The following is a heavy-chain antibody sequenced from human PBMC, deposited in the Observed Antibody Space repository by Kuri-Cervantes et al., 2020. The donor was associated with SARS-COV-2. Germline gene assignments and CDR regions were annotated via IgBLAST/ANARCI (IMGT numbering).Heavy chain of an antibody. CDR3: AAGTVHYFDY. CDR2: IIPIFGTA. CDR1: GGTFSSYA. D-gene: IGHD1-26*01. Sequence: SVKVSCKASGGTFSSYAISWVRQAPGQGLEWMGGIIPIFGTANYAQKFQGRVTITADESTSTAYMELRSLRSDDTAVYYCAAGTVHYFDYWGQGTLVTVSS. V-gene: IGHV1-69*13. J-gene: IGHJ4*02.